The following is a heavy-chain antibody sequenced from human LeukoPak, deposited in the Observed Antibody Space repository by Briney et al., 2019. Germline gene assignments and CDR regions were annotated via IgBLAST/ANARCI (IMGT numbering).Heavy chain of an antibody. J-gene: IGHJ4*02. Sequence: SETLSLTCTVPGGSISGHYWSWIRQPAGKGLEWIGRIHSRGSTKYNPFLTSRVSLSLDTSKNQFSLKRSSVTAADTAVYYCAGHDRVLDYWGRGTLVTVSS. CDR3: AGHDRVLDY. V-gene: IGHV4-4*07. CDR1: GGSISGHY. CDR2: IHSRGST. D-gene: IGHD1-1*01.